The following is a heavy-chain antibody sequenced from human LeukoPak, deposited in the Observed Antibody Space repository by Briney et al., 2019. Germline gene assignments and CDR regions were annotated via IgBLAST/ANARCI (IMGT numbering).Heavy chain of an antibody. Sequence: PSETLSLTCAVSGGSIKGYYWSWVRQSPGKGLEWIGDINQNAGTDYNPSLKSRVTMSIDSSKNQISLNVTAATAADTAISYCARGRTRLSWLDPWGQGTLVTVSS. J-gene: IGHJ5*02. V-gene: IGHV4-34*01. CDR1: GGSIKGYY. CDR2: INQNAGT. D-gene: IGHD6-6*01. CDR3: ARGRTRLSWLDP.